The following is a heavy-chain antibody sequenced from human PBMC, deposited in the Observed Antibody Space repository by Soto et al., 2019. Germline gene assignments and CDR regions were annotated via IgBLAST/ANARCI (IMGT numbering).Heavy chain of an antibody. V-gene: IGHV1-18*04. D-gene: IGHD2-15*01. CDR2: ISAYNGNT. Sequence: GASLKVSCTASGYTFTSYGISWVRQAPGQGLEWMGWISAYNGNTNYAQKLQGRVTMTTDTSTSTAYMELRSMRSDDTAVYYGARNVVNWFDPWGQGTLVTVSS. CDR1: GYTFTSYG. CDR3: ARNVVNWFDP. J-gene: IGHJ5*02.